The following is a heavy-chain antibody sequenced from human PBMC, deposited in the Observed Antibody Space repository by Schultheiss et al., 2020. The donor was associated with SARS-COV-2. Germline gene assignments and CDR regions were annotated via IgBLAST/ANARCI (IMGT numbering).Heavy chain of an antibody. CDR1: GGSFSDYS. J-gene: IGHJ4*02. CDR3: AVGSSRDDYSKFDS. Sequence: SETLSLTCAVYGGSFSDYSWSWIRQPPGEGLEWIGEIHDSGSSNYNPSLKSRVTLSIDTSKKQISLRLNSVTAADTAVYYCAVGSSRDDYSKFDSWGQGTQVTVSS. D-gene: IGHD4-11*01. CDR2: IHDSGSS. V-gene: IGHV4-34*01.